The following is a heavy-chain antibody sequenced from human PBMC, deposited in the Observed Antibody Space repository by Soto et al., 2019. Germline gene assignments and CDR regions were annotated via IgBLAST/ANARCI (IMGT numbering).Heavy chain of an antibody. CDR1: GFIFSSYS. Sequence: EVQLVESGGGLVKPGGSLRLSCAASGFIFSSYSMNWVRQAPGKGLEWVSSISPRSDYIYFADSRRGRFTISRDNAQNSLYLHRNNLRAEDTAVYHCARVSGTLERYSDLDYWGQGTLVTVSS. CDR2: ISPRSDYI. D-gene: IGHD3-10*01. J-gene: IGHJ4*02. CDR3: ARVSGTLERYSDLDY. V-gene: IGHV3-21*06.